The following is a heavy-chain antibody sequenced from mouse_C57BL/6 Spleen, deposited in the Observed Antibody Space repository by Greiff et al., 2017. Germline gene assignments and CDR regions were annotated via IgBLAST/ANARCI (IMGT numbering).Heavy chain of an antibody. J-gene: IGHJ2*01. D-gene: IGHD1-1*01. CDR3: ARDGTTVVAFDD. V-gene: IGHV1-61*01. Sequence: QVQLQQPGAELVRPGSSVKLSCKASGYTFTSYWMDWVTQRPGQGLEWIGNIYPSDSETHYNQKFKDKATLTVDKSSSTAYMQLSSLTSEDSAVYYCARDGTTVVAFDDWGQGTTLTVSS. CDR1: GYTFTSYW. CDR2: IYPSDSET.